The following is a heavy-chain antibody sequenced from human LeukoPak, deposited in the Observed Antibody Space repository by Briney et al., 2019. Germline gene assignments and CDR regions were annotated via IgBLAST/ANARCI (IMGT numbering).Heavy chain of an antibody. CDR3: ARDRGYGSGNYDAFDI. CDR2: INPSGGTT. J-gene: IGHJ3*02. D-gene: IGHD3-10*01. V-gene: IGHV1-46*01. CDR1: GYTFTSYY. Sequence: ASVKVSCKASGYTFTSYYVHWVRQAPGQGLEWMGIINPSGGTTSYAQKFQGRVTMTRDTSTSTVYMELSSLRSEDTAVYYCARDRGYGSGNYDAFDIWGQGTMDTVSS.